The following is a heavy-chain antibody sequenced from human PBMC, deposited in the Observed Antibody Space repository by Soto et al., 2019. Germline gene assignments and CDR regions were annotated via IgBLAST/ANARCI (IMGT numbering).Heavy chain of an antibody. J-gene: IGHJ4*02. CDR2: IIPIFGTA. D-gene: IGHD7-27*01. Sequence: ASVTVSCKASGGTFSSYAISWVRQAPGQGLEWMGGIIPIFGTANYAQKFQGRVTITADESTSTAYMELSSLRSEDTAVYYCAREDWGPPRGFDYWGQGTLVTVSS. V-gene: IGHV1-69*13. CDR3: AREDWGPPRGFDY. CDR1: GGTFSSYA.